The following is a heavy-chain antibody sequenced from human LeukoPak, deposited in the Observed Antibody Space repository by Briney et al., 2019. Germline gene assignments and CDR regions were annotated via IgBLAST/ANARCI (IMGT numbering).Heavy chain of an antibody. CDR2: IIPIFGIA. V-gene: IGHV1-69*04. D-gene: IGHD2-15*01. Sequence: SVKVSCKASGGTFSSYAISWVRQAPGQGLEWMGRIIPIFGIANYAQKFQGRVTITADKSTSTAYMGLSSLRSEDTAVYYCASSPPSRYCSGGSCVNWFDPWGQGTLVTVSS. J-gene: IGHJ5*02. CDR3: ASSPPSRYCSGGSCVNWFDP. CDR1: GGTFSSYA.